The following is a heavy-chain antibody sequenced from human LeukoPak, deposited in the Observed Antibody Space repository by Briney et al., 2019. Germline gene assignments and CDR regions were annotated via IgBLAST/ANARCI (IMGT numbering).Heavy chain of an antibody. CDR2: IYTNENT. Sequence: SETLSLTRTVSGGSTSSYFWSWLRQPAGKGLEWIGRIYTNENTNYNPSLKSRVTISVDTSKNQFSLKLSSVTAADTAVYYCARGYVYFDYWGQGTLVTVSS. D-gene: IGHD2-15*01. V-gene: IGHV4-4*07. J-gene: IGHJ4*02. CDR1: GGSTSSYF. CDR3: ARGYVYFDY.